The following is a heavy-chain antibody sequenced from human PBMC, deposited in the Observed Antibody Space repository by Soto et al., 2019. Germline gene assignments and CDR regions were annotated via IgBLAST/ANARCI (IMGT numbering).Heavy chain of an antibody. CDR1: GDSISSPDYY. Sequence: PSETLSLTCTVSGDSISSPDYYWSWIRQAPGKGLELIGYVYYRGSIYYTPSFESRVSISIDTSKNQFSLRLTSVTAADSAVYFCAIVTFPPNCFDSWGQGILVTGSS. CDR3: AIVTFPPNCFDS. CDR2: VYYRGSI. V-gene: IGHV4-30-4*01. D-gene: IGHD3-16*01. J-gene: IGHJ5*01.